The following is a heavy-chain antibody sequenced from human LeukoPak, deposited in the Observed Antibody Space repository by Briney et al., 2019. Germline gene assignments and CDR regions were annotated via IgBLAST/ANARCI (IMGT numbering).Heavy chain of an antibody. Sequence: SETLSLTCTVSGGSISSGSYYWSWIRQPAGQGLEWIGRIYTSGSTNYNPSLKSRVTISVDTSKNQFSLKLSSVTAADTAVYYCARDFGAHYGMDVWGQGTTVTVSS. D-gene: IGHD3-10*01. CDR2: IYTSGST. CDR1: GGSISSGSYY. CDR3: ARDFGAHYGMDV. V-gene: IGHV4-61*02. J-gene: IGHJ6*02.